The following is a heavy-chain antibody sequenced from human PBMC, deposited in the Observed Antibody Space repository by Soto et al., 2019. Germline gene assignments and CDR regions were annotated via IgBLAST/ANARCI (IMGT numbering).Heavy chain of an antibody. D-gene: IGHD1-26*01. CDR3: AREIVGATSSWFDP. J-gene: IGHJ5*02. Sequence: SETLSLTCAVSGYSISSGYYWGWIRQPPGKGLEWIGSIYHSGSTYYNPSLKSRVTISVDTSKNQFSLKPSSVTAADTAVYYCAREIVGATSSWFDPWGQGTLVTVSS. CDR1: GYSISSGYY. V-gene: IGHV4-38-2*02. CDR2: IYHSGST.